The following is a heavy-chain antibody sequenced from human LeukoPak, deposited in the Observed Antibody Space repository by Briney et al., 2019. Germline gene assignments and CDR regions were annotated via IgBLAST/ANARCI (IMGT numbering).Heavy chain of an antibody. CDR2: IIPILGIA. CDR3: ARATVHYYESSGYYGPDDY. V-gene: IGHV1-69*04. J-gene: IGHJ4*02. CDR1: GGTFSSYA. Sequence: ASVKVSCKASGGTFSSYAISWVRQAPGQGLEWMGRIIPILGIANYAQKFQGRVTITADKSTSTAYMELSSLRSEDTAVYYCARATVHYYESSGYYGPDDYWGQGTLVTVSS. D-gene: IGHD3-22*01.